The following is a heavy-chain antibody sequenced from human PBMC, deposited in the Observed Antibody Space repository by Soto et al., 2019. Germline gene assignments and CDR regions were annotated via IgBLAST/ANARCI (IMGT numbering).Heavy chain of an antibody. D-gene: IGHD1-20*01. CDR2: INGGGTST. Sequence: GGSLRLSCAASGFTFGIYAMGWVRQAPGKGLEWVSSINGGGTSTYYADSVKGRFTVYRDNSKNTMFLQMDSLRAEDTAVFYCAKLDSVEVYYCYQRAMGVCGQGTTVTVSS. CDR3: AKLDSVEVYYCYQRAMGV. V-gene: IGHV3-23*01. J-gene: IGHJ6*02. CDR1: GFTFGIYA.